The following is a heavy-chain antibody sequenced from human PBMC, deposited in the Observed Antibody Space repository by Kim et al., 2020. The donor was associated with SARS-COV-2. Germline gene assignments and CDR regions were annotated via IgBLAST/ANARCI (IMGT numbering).Heavy chain of an antibody. CDR3: AKDKEVTGIPSAGFDH. J-gene: IGHJ4*02. CDR1: GFTFSTYW. D-gene: IGHD6-13*01. V-gene: IGHV3-7*04. Sequence: GGSLRLSCTASGFTFSTYWMSWVRQAPGKGLEWVANIKEDGTQQYYVDFVKGRFTTSRDNAKKSLHQQMNSLRAEDTAVYYCAKDKEVTGIPSAGFDHWGQRILGTVSS. CDR2: IKEDGTQQ.